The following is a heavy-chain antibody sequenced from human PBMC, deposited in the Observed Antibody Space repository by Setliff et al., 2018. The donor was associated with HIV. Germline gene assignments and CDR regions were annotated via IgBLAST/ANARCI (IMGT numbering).Heavy chain of an antibody. CDR1: GDSIKDYY. CDR2: MSFSANS. V-gene: IGHV4-59*01. J-gene: IGHJ4*02. D-gene: IGHD3-10*01. Sequence: SETLSLTCNVSGDSIKDYYWSWIRQPPGKGLEWLGYMSFSANSNYNPSLKNRITISIDTSKNQFSLRLKSVTAADAAIYYCARGAGAFGAKLDSWGQGSLVTVSS. CDR3: ARGAGAFGAKLDS.